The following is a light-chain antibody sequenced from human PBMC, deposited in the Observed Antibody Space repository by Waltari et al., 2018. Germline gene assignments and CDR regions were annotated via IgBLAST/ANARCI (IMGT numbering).Light chain of an antibody. J-gene: IGLJ2*01. CDR2: DNN. V-gene: IGLV1-40*01. Sequence: QSVLTPPPSVSGAPGQRVTIPCTGSSSNIGAGYDVTWYQQLPGTAPKLLIYDNNNRPSGVPDRFSGSKSGTSASLAITGLQAEDEADYYCQSYDRSLSGSVFGGGTKLTVL. CDR3: QSYDRSLSGSV. CDR1: SSNIGAGYD.